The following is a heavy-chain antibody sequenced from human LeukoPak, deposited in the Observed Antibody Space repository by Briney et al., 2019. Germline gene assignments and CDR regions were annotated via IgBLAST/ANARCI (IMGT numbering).Heavy chain of an antibody. CDR2: IDPSDSYT. D-gene: IGHD5-12*01. CDR3: ARRIRYSGYDPSFDY. V-gene: IGHV5-10-1*01. J-gene: IGHJ4*02. CDR1: GYSFTSYW. Sequence: GESLRISCKGSGYSFTSYWISWVRQMPGKGLEWMGRIDPSDSYTYYSPSFQGHVTISADKSISTAYLQWSSLKASDTAMYYCARRIRYSGYDPSFDYWGQGTLVTVSS.